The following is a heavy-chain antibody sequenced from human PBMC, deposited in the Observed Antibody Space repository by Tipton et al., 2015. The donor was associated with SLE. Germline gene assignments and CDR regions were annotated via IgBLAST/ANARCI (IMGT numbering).Heavy chain of an antibody. V-gene: IGHV3-74*01. J-gene: IGHJ3*02. CDR2: INSDGSST. Sequence: SLRLSCAASGFTFSSYWMHWVRQPPGKGLVWVSRINSDGSSTSYADSVKGRFTISRDNAKNTLYRQMNSLRAEDTAVYYCARDWSPGIAAAAPDAFDIWGQGTMVTVSS. CDR3: ARDWSPGIAAAAPDAFDI. CDR1: GFTFSSYW. D-gene: IGHD6-13*01.